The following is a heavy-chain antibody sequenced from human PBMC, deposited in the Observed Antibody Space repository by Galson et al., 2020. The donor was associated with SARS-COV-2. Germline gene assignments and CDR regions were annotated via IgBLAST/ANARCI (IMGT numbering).Heavy chain of an antibody. CDR1: GFTFSSYS. V-gene: IGHV3-21*01. CDR2: ISSSSSYI. CDR3: ARSYGQWLVFVSASDI. J-gene: IGHJ3*02. Sequence: GESLKISCAASGFTFSSYSMNWVRQAPGKGLEWVSSISSSSSYIYYADSLKGRFTISRDNAKNSLYLQMNSLRAEDTAVYYCARSYGQWLVFVSASDIWGQGTMVTVSS. D-gene: IGHD6-19*01.